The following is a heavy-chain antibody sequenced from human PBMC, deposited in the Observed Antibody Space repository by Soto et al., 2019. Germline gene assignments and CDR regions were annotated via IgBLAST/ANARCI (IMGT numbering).Heavy chain of an antibody. V-gene: IGHV4-4*07. J-gene: IGHJ4*02. D-gene: IGHD3-22*01. Sequence: QVQLQGSGPGLVRPSGTLSLTCSVYGASVTDYSWTWIRQPAGRGLEWIGLIYRSGSTTYNPSLESRVTMSLDTSKTQFSLRLTSVTAAETAVYYCARVFYTDSGGYPRPIFDSWSQGTLVTVSS. CDR3: ARVFYTDSGGYPRPIFDS. CDR2: IYRSGST. CDR1: GASVTDYS.